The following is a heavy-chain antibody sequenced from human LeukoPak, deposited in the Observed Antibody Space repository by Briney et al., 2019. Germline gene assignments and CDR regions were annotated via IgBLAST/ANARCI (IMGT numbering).Heavy chain of an antibody. CDR2: IIPIFGTA. J-gene: IGHJ6*03. Sequence: VASVKVSCKASGYTFTSYAISWVRQAPGQGLEWMGGIIPIFGTANYAQKFQGRVTITADKSTSTAYMELSSLRSEDTAVYYCARAPLPVRYYYYYYMDVWGKGTTVTVSS. D-gene: IGHD4-17*01. CDR1: GYTFTSYA. CDR3: ARAPLPVRYYYYYYMDV. V-gene: IGHV1-69*06.